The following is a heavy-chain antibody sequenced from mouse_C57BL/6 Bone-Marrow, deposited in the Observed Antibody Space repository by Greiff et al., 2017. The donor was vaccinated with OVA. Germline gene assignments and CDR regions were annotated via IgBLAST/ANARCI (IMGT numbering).Heavy chain of an antibody. CDR1: GYTFTSYW. J-gene: IGHJ1*03. D-gene: IGHD2-5*01. V-gene: IGHV1-59*01. CDR3: ARDSNYPYWYFDV. CDR2: IDPSDSYT. Sequence: QVQLQQPGAELVRPGTSVKLSCKASGYTFTSYWMHWVKQRPGQGLEWIGVIDPSDSYTNYNQKFKGKATLTVDTSSSTAYMQLSSLTSEDSAVYYCARDSNYPYWYFDVWAQGPRSPSPQ.